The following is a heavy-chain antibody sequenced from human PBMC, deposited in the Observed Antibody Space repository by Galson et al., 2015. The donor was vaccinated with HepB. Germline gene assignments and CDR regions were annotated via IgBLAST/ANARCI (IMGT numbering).Heavy chain of an antibody. CDR1: GFTFSSYS. V-gene: IGHV3-48*02. D-gene: IGHD3-22*01. CDR2: ISSSSSTI. CDR3: ARGKLYDSSGYASDWYFDL. J-gene: IGHJ2*01. Sequence: SLRLSCAASGFTFSSYSMNWVRRAPGKGLEWVSYISSSSSTIYYADSVKGRFTISRDNAKNSLYLQMNSLRDEDTAVYYCARGKLYDSSGYASDWYFDLWGRGTLVTVSS.